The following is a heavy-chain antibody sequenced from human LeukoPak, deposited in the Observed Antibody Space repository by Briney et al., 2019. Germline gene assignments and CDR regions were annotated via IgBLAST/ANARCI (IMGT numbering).Heavy chain of an antibody. J-gene: IGHJ4*02. Sequence: GGSLRLSCAASGFSFSSYAMSWVRQAPGQGLEWVSGTSGSGGSTYYADSVKGRFTISRDNSKSTLYLQMDSLRAEDTAVYYCARDFTSSGYYFDYWGQGTLVPVSS. D-gene: IGHD3-22*01. V-gene: IGHV3-23*01. CDR2: TSGSGGST. CDR3: ARDFTSSGYYFDY. CDR1: GFSFSSYA.